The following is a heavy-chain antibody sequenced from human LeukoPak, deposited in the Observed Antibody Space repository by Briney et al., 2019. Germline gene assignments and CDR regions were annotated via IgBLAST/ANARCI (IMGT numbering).Heavy chain of an antibody. D-gene: IGHD3-10*01. V-gene: IGHV3-21*01. CDR1: GFTFSSYS. CDR2: ISSSSSYI. Sequence: GGSLRLSCAAYGFTFSSYSMNWVRQAPGKGLEWVSSISSSSSYIYYADSVKGRFTISRDNAKNSLYLQMNSLRAEDTAVYYCARVRGSGSPDDYWGQGTLVTVSS. J-gene: IGHJ4*02. CDR3: ARVRGSGSPDDY.